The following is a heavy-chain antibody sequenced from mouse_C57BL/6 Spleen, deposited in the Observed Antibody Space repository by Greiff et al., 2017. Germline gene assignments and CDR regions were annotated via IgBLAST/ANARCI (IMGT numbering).Heavy chain of an antibody. Sequence: VQLQQSGPELVKPGASVKISCTASGYAFSSSWMNWVKQRPGKGLEWIGRIYPGDGDTNYNGKFKGKATLTADKSSSTAYMQLSSLTSEDSAVYFCARLPDGYHDAYWGQGTTLTVSA. V-gene: IGHV1-82*01. D-gene: IGHD2-3*01. CDR2: IYPGDGDT. CDR1: GYAFSSSW. CDR3: ARLPDGYHDAY. J-gene: IGHJ2*01.